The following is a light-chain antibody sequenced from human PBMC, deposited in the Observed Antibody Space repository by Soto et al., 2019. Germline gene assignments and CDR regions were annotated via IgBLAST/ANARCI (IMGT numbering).Light chain of an antibody. J-gene: IGKJ2*01. CDR3: QHSYITPRYT. V-gene: IGKV1-39*01. CDR1: QSISSH. CDR2: ASY. Sequence: DIQITQSPSSLSASVGDRVTITCRASQSISSHLNWYHHKPGRPPRLLIFASYILEGGVPSRFSGSGSDTYFTLTIDSLQPEDVATYYCQHSYITPRYTFGQGTKVEI.